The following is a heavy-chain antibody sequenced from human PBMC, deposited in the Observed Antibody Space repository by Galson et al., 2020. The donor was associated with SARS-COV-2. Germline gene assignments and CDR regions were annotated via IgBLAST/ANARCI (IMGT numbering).Heavy chain of an antibody. Sequence: GESLKISCAASGFSFSSYSMNWVRQAPGKGLEWLSYVSVGSSRIYYADSVKDRFTISRDDAKNSLYLQMNSLRAEDTAVYYCARDRCSTSCSRGIGWFDPWGQGTLVTVSS. J-gene: IGHJ5*02. V-gene: IGHV3-48*04. CDR3: ARDRCSTSCSRGIGWFDP. CDR2: VSVGSSRI. D-gene: IGHD2-2*01. CDR1: GFSFSSYS.